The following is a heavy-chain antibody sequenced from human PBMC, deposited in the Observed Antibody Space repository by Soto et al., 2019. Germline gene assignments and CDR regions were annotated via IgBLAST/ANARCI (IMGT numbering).Heavy chain of an antibody. V-gene: IGHV1-69*13. D-gene: IGHD1-26*01. CDR3: ASSIIVGGMANAFDI. Sequence: SVKVSCKASGGTFSSYAISWVRQAPGQGLEWMGGIIPIFGTANYAQKFQGRVTITADESTSTAYMELSSLRSEDTAVYYFASSIIVGGMANAFDIWGQGTMVTVS. CDR1: GGTFSSYA. J-gene: IGHJ3*02. CDR2: IIPIFGTA.